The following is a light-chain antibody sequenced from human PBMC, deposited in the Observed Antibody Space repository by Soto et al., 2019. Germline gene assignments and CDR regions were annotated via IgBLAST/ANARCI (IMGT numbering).Light chain of an antibody. CDR1: QSLLHSDGKTY. Sequence: EIVMTQTPLSLSVTPGQPASISCKSSQSLLHSDGKTYLYWYLQKSGKPPQLLIYEVSNRFSRVPDRFSCSGSGTDFTVKIRQVEDEDVGVYYCMRSIQLPLTFGGGTKVEIK. CDR2: EVS. V-gene: IGKV2D-29*01. CDR3: MRSIQLPLT. J-gene: IGKJ4*01.